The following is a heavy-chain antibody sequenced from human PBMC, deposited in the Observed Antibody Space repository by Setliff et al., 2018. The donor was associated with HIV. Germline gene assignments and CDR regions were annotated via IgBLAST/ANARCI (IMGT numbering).Heavy chain of an antibody. J-gene: IGHJ4*02. V-gene: IGHV4-59*01. CDR2: ISYTGST. CDR1: GVSIENNF. CDR3: ARGAHIKMNYYFDY. Sequence: SETLSLTCTVSGVSIENNFWSWFRQPPGKGLEWIGYISYTGSTNYDPSLKSRLTIVADTSKSQFSLKLTSVTAADTAVYYCARGAHIKMNYYFDYWGQGTLVTVSS.